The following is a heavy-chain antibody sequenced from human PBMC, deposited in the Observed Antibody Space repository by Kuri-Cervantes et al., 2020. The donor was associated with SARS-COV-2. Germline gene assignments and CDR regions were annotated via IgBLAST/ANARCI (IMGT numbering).Heavy chain of an antibody. Sequence: GGSLRLSCAASGFTFSSYAMSWVRQAPGKGLEWVSAISGNGGSTYYADSVKGRFTISRDNSKNTLYLQMNSLRAEDTAVYYCAKDLGRPNWFDPWGQGTLVTVSS. CDR2: ISGNGGST. CDR1: GFTFSSYA. V-gene: IGHV3-23*01. CDR3: AKDLGRPNWFDP. J-gene: IGHJ5*02.